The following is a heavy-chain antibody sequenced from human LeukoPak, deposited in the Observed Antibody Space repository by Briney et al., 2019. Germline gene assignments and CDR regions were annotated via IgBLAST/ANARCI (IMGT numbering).Heavy chain of an antibody. J-gene: IGHJ4*02. CDR1: GFTFSSYS. CDR2: ISSSSSYI. Sequence: GGSLGLSCAASGFTFSSYSMNWVRQAPGKGLEWVSSISSSSSYIYYADSVKGRFTISRDNAKNSLYLQMNSLRAEDTAVYYCARDRLRLDRDLGVWGQGTLVTVSS. V-gene: IGHV3-21*01. CDR3: ARDRLRLDRDLGV. D-gene: IGHD5-12*01.